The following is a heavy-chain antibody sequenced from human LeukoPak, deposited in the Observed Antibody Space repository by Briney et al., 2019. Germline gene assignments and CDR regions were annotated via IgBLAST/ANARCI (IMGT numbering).Heavy chain of an antibody. V-gene: IGHV3-30*02. Sequence: GGSLRLSCAASGFTFNNYGMHWVRQAPGKGLEWLVFIRYDGSNTYYADSVKGRFTVSRDDSKNTLYLQMNSLRGDDTAVYYCARVRSPRYFDYWGQGTLVTVSS. J-gene: IGHJ4*02. CDR3: ARVRSPRYFDY. CDR1: GFTFNNYG. CDR2: IRYDGSNT.